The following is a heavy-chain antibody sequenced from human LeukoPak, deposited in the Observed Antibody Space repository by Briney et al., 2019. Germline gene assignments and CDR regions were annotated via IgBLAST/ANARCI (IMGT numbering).Heavy chain of an antibody. Sequence: GGSLRLSCAASGFTFSSYWMHWVRQAPGKGLVWVSRINSDGSSTSYADSVKGRFTISRDNAKNTLYLQMNSLRAEDTAVYYCARPKTYYDFWSGYSDAFDIWGQGTMVTVSS. CDR2: INSDGSST. D-gene: IGHD3-3*01. CDR1: GFTFSSYW. V-gene: IGHV3-74*01. CDR3: ARPKTYYDFWSGYSDAFDI. J-gene: IGHJ3*02.